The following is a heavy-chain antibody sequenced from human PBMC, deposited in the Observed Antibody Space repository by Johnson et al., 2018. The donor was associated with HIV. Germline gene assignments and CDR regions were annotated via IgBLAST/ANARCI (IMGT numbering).Heavy chain of an antibody. CDR2: ISYDGSNK. CDR1: GFIFSSYA. CDR3: TTDHDSSSWYHDAFDI. V-gene: IGHV3-30-3*01. J-gene: IGHJ3*02. Sequence: QVQLVESGGGVVQPGGSLRLSCAASGFIFSSYAMHWVRQAPGKGLEWVGLISYDGSNKYYADSVKGRFTISRDNSKNTLYLQMNSLRAEDTAVYYCTTDHDSSSWYHDAFDIWGQGTMVTVSS. D-gene: IGHD6-13*01.